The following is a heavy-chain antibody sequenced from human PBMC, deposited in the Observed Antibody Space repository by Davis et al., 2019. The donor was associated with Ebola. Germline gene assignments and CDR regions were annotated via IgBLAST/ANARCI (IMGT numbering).Heavy chain of an antibody. J-gene: IGHJ4*02. Sequence: ASVKVSCKASGYILSNYGISWVRRAPGQGLEWMGWISAYNGKTNYAQKFQGRVTMTTDSSTNTAYMELRSLTSDDTAVYYCARDKAFGGLVAPSFAYWGQGTLVTVSS. CDR3: ARDKAFGGLVAPSFAY. D-gene: IGHD3-16*02. V-gene: IGHV1-18*01. CDR2: ISAYNGKT. CDR1: GYILSNYG.